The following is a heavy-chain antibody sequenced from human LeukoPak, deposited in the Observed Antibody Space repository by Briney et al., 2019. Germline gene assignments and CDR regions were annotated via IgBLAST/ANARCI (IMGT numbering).Heavy chain of an antibody. CDR1: GFTFSSYA. CDR2: ISGSGGST. CDR3: AKDSSYSSSWYYFDY. V-gene: IGHV3-23*01. D-gene: IGHD6-13*01. J-gene: IGHJ4*02. Sequence: GESLRLSCAASGFTFSSYALSRVRQAPGRGLEWVSAISGSGGSTYYADFVEGRFAISRDNSKNTLFLQMSSLRAEDTATYYCAKDSSYSSSWYYFDYWGQGTLVTVSS.